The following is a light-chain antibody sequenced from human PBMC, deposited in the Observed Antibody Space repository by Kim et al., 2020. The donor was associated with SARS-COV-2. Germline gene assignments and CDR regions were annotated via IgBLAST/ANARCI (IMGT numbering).Light chain of an antibody. CDR3: AAWDDSVSGVI. V-gene: IGLV1-44*01. CDR2: GDN. J-gene: IGLJ2*01. Sequence: GQRGTLSCSGSSSNIAGNSVNWYQQVPGTAPKLLIYGDNERPSGVPDRFSGPKSGTAASLAISGLQSDDEADYYCAAWDDSVSGVIFGGGTQLTVL. CDR1: SSNIAGNS.